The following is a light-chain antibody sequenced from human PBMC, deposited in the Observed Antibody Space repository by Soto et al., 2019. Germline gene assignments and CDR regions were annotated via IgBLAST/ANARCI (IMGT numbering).Light chain of an antibody. Sequence: EIVMTQSPATLSVSPGDRATLSCRASQSVSSYLAWYQQKPGQAPRLLIYGASSRATGIPDRFSGSGSGTDFTLTISSLEPEDFAVYYCQKYGSSPPWTFGQGTKVDI. CDR2: GAS. V-gene: IGKV3-20*01. CDR3: QKYGSSPPWT. J-gene: IGKJ1*01. CDR1: QSVSSY.